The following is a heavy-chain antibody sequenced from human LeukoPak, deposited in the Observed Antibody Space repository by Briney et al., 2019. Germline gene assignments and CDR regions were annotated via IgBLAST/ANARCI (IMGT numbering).Heavy chain of an antibody. CDR1: GGSISSYY. Sequence: PSETLSLTCTVSGGSISSYYWSWIRQPPGKGLEWIGYIYYSGSTNYNPSLKSRVTISVDTSKNQFSLKLSPVTAADTAVYYCARLYPKYYFDYWGQGTLVTVSS. D-gene: IGHD2-8*01. CDR2: IYYSGST. V-gene: IGHV4-59*08. J-gene: IGHJ4*02. CDR3: ARLYPKYYFDY.